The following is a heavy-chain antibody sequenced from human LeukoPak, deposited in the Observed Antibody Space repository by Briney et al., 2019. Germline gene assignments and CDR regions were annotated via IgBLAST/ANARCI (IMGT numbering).Heavy chain of an antibody. CDR3: ARSFCGSGSYADY. J-gene: IGHJ4*02. CDR2: INPNSGGT. Sequence: ASVKVSCKASGYTFTGYYMHWVRQAPGQGLEWMGWINPNSGGTNHAQKFQGRVTMTRDTSISTAYMELSRLRSDDTAVYYCARSFCGSGSYADYWGQGTLVTVSS. D-gene: IGHD3-10*01. V-gene: IGHV1-2*02. CDR1: GYTFTGYY.